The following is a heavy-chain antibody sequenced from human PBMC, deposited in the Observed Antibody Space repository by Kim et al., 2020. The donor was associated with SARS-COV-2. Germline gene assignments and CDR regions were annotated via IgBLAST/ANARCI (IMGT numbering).Heavy chain of an antibody. CDR3: AGRSFNPSSFDL. Sequence: SETLSLTCTVYGGSFSGYYWSWIRQPLGKGLEWIGEVNHSGATNYSPSLKSRVTFSVDTSKNQLSLTLTSATAAATAVYYCAGRSFNPSSFDLWGRGPLV. CDR1: GGSFSGYY. J-gene: IGHJ2*01. D-gene: IGHD6-6*01. CDR2: VNHSGAT. V-gene: IGHV4-34*01.